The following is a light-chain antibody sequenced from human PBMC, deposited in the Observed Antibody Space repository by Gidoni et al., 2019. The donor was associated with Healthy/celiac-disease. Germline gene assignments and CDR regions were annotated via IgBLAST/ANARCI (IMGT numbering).Light chain of an antibody. V-gene: IGLV3-21*02. CDR3: QVWDSSSDHYV. CDR2: DDS. CDR1: NTGSKR. Sequence: SYVLTQPPSVPVPPGQTARITCGGNNTGSKRVHWYQQTPGQAPVLVVYDDSARPPGIPGRFSGSNSGNTATLTISRVEAGDEADYYCQVWDSSSDHYVFGTGTKVTVL. J-gene: IGLJ1*01.